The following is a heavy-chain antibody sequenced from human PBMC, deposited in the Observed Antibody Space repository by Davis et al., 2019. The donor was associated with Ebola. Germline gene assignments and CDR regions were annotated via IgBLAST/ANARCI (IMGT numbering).Heavy chain of an antibody. Sequence: SETLSLTCTVSGGSISSGDYYWSWIRQPPGKGLEWIGYIYYSGSTYYNPSLKSRVTISVDTSKNQFSLKLSSVTAADTAVYYCARAELYDILTVDWFDPWGQGTLVTVSS. D-gene: IGHD3-9*01. CDR1: GGSISSGDYY. CDR3: ARAELYDILTVDWFDP. V-gene: IGHV4-30-4*01. CDR2: IYYSGST. J-gene: IGHJ5*02.